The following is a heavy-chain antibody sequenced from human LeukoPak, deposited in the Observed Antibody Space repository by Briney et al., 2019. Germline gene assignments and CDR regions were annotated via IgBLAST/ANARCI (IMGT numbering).Heavy chain of an antibody. D-gene: IGHD2-15*01. V-gene: IGHV1-69*04. J-gene: IGHJ6*02. Sequence: SVKVSCKASGGTFSSYAISWVRQAPGQGLEWMGRIIPILGIANYAQKFQGRVTITADKSTSTAYMELGSLRSEDTAVYYCARVRPRDIVVVVAATDYYGMDVWGQGTTVTVSS. CDR2: IIPILGIA. CDR1: GGTFSSYA. CDR3: ARVRPRDIVVVVAATDYYGMDV.